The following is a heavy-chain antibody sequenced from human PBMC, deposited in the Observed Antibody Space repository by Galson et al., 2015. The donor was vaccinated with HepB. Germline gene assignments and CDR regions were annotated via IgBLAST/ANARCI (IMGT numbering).Heavy chain of an antibody. D-gene: IGHD2-15*01. Sequence: SVKVSCKASGGNFETFAFGWVRQAPGQGLEWMGRFIASVHMTNYAQKFQGRVTITADRSTGTALMELTSLTSEDTAVYYCTKYCGGGNCDYFYAMGVWGQGTTVIVSS. CDR1: GGNFETFA. J-gene: IGHJ6*02. CDR3: TKYCGGGNCDYFYAMGV. CDR2: FIASVHMT. V-gene: IGHV1-69*04.